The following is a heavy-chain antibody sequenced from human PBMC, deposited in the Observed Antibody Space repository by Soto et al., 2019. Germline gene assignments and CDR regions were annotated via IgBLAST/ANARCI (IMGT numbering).Heavy chain of an antibody. V-gene: IGHV1-69*01. CDR3: ASGYRLPPSGGFDP. CDR2: IIPIFGTA. CDR1: GGTFSSYA. Sequence: QVQLVQSGAEVKKPGSSVKVSCKASGGTFSSYAISWVRQAPGQGLEWMGGIIPIFGTANYAQKFQGRVTIPADESTSTAYMELSSLRYEDTDVYYCASGYRLPPSGGFDPWGQGTLVNVSS. J-gene: IGHJ5*02. D-gene: IGHD4-17*01.